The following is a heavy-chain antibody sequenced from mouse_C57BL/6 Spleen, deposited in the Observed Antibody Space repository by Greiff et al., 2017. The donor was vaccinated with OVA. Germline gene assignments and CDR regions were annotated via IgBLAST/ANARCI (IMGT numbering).Heavy chain of an antibody. V-gene: IGHV1-82*01. CDR3: ARTPEGRDYFDY. CDR1: GYAFSSSW. CDR2: IYPGDGDT. J-gene: IGHJ2*01. Sequence: LVESGPELVKPGASVKISCKASGYAFSSSWMNWVKQRPGKGLEWIGRIYPGDGDTNYNGKFKGKATLTADKSSSTAYMQLSSLTSEDSAVYFCARTPEGRDYFDYWGQGTTLTVSS.